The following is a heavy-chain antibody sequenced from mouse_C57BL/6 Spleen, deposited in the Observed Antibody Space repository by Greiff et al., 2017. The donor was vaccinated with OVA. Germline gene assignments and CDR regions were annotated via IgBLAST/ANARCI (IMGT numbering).Heavy chain of an antibody. D-gene: IGHD2-1*01. CDR1: GYTFTDYN. J-gene: IGHJ4*01. CDR2: INPNNGGT. CDR3: AIPYGNPYYYAMDY. Sequence: EVQRVESGPELVKPGASVKMSCKASGYTFTDYNMHWVKQSHGKSLEWIGYINPNNGGTSYNQKFKGKATLTVNKASSTAYMELRSLTSEDSAVYYCAIPYGNPYYYAMDYWGQGTSVTVSS. V-gene: IGHV1-22*01.